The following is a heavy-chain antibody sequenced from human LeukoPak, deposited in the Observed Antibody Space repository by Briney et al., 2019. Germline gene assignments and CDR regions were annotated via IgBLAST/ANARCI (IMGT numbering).Heavy chain of an antibody. D-gene: IGHD3-22*01. J-gene: IGHJ4*02. V-gene: IGHV3-66*01. CDR2: IYSGGST. CDR1: GFTVSSNY. Sequence: GGSLRLSCAASGFTVSSNYMSWVRQAPGKGLEWVSVIYSGGSTYYADSVKGRFTISRDNSKNTLYLQMNSLRAEDTAVYYCARDLDYYDSIYDYWGRGTLVTVSS. CDR3: ARDLDYYDSIYDY.